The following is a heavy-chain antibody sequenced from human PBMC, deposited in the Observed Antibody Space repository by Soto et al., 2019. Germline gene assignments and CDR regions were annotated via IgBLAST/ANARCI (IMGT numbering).Heavy chain of an antibody. D-gene: IGHD4-4*01. J-gene: IGHJ6*02. Sequence: GGSLRLACAASGFTFSNAWMSWVRQAPGKGLEWVGRIKSKTDGGTTDYAAPVKGRFTISRDDSKTTLYVQMNSLKTEYTAVYYCTTQEDYSNPFRRYYGMDVWGQGTTVTVSS. CDR1: GFTFSNAW. V-gene: IGHV3-15*01. CDR2: IKSKTDGGTT. CDR3: TTQEDYSNPFRRYYGMDV.